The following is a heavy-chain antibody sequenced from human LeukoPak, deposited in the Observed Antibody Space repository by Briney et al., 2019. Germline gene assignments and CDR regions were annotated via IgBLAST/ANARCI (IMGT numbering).Heavy chain of an antibody. D-gene: IGHD2-21*01. CDR1: GFTFTSYG. V-gene: IGHV3-30*02. Sequence: GGSLRLSCAASGFTFTSYGMHWVRQAAGKGLEWVAFIRYDGSNEYYADSVKGRFTISRDNSKNTLFLQMNSLRAEDTAVYYCTRILVGGNRAFDIWGQGTMATVSS. CDR2: IRYDGSNE. CDR3: TRILVGGNRAFDI. J-gene: IGHJ3*02.